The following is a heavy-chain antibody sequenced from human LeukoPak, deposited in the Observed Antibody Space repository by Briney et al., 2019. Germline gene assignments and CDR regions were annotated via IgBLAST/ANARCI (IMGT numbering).Heavy chain of an antibody. Sequence: TGGSLRLSCAASGFTFSSYSMNWVRQAPGKGLEWVSSISSSNTYIYYADSVEGRFTISRDNAKNSLFLQMNSLRAEDTAVYYCARDIVVVPATRSKRGFYYYYGMDAWGQGTTVTVSS. D-gene: IGHD2-2*01. CDR2: ISSSNTYI. CDR1: GFTFSSYS. V-gene: IGHV3-21*01. J-gene: IGHJ6*02. CDR3: ARDIVVVPATRSKRGFYYYYGMDA.